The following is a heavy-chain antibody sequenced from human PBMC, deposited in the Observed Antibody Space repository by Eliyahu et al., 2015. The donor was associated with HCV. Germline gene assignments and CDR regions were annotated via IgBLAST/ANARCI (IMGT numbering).Heavy chain of an antibody. CDR2: INHSGST. J-gene: IGHJ6*03. D-gene: IGHD5-18*01. V-gene: IGHV4-34*01. CDR1: GGSFSGYF. CDR3: ARGQLIQGYYMDV. Sequence: QVQLQQWGAGLLESSETLSLTCAVYGGSFSGYFWXWIRQSPGKGLEWIGEINHSGSTNYNPSLKSRVTISVDTSKKQFSLKLRSVTAADTAVYYCARGQLIQGYYMDVWTKGTTVTVSS.